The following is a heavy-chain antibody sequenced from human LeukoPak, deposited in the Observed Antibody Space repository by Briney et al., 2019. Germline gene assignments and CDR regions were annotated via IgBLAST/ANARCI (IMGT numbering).Heavy chain of an antibody. V-gene: IGHV3-21*01. CDR2: ISSSSSYI. CDR3: ASPVMGLVSTYAFDY. D-gene: IGHD6-19*01. Sequence: GGSLRLSCAASGFTFSSYSMTWVRQAPGKGLEWVSSISSSSSYIYYADSVKGRFTISRDNAKNSLYLQMNSLRAEDTAVYYCASPVMGLVSTYAFDYWGQGTLVTVSS. CDR1: GFTFSSYS. J-gene: IGHJ4*02.